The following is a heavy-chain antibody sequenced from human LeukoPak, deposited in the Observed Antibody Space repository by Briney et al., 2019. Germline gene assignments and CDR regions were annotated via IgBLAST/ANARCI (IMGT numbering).Heavy chain of an antibody. J-gene: IGHJ6*02. CDR3: ARGMGPQDTAMGGFHYYGMDV. Sequence: PGGSLRLSCAASGFTFSSYEMNWVRQAPGKGLEWVSYISSSGSTIYYADSVKGRFTISRDNAKNSLYLQMNSLRAEDTAVYYCARGMGPQDTAMGGFHYYGMDVWGQGTTVTVSS. CDR2: ISSSGSTI. CDR1: GFTFSSYE. V-gene: IGHV3-48*03. D-gene: IGHD5-18*01.